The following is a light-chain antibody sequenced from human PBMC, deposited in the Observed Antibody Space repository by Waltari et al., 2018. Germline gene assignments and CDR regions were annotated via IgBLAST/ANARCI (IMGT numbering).Light chain of an antibody. V-gene: IGLV1-51*02. CDR2: ENN. CDR3: GTWDSSLSGAV. Sequence: QSVLTQPPSVSAAPGQRVTIACSGSNSNIGNNYVSWYRQPPGTAPRLLINENNERPSGIPDRFSGSKSGTSATLDITGLQAGDEADYYCGTWDSSLSGAVFGGGTHLTVL. CDR1: NSNIGNNY. J-gene: IGLJ7*01.